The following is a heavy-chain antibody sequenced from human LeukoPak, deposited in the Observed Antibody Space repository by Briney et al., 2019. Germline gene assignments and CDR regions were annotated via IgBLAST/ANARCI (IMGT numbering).Heavy chain of an antibody. J-gene: IGHJ4*02. V-gene: IGHV3-30*18. D-gene: IGHD3-10*01. CDR2: ISYDGSNK. CDR3: VKSPWYHGSGSYSGTIH. Sequence: GRSLRLSCAASGFTFSSYGMHWVRQAPGKGLEWVAVISYDGSNKYYADSVKGRFTISRDDSKNTVYLQMNSLRAEDTAVYYCVKSPWYHGSGSYSGTIHWGQGTLVTVSS. CDR1: GFTFSSYG.